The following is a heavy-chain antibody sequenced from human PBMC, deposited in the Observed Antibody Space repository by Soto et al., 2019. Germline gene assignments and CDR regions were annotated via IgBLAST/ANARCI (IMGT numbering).Heavy chain of an antibody. CDR1: GGSISSSRCH. D-gene: IGHD3-9*01. V-gene: IGHV4-39*01. CDR3: ARTHYDILTGYLAPYYGMDV. CDR2: IKYSGTT. Sequence: SETLSLTCTVSGGSISSSRCHWGWIRQPPGKGLEWIASIKYSGTTFYNPSLKSRVTLSVDTSKNQFALKLSSVTAAETAVYYCARTHYDILTGYLAPYYGMDVWGQGTTVT. J-gene: IGHJ6*02.